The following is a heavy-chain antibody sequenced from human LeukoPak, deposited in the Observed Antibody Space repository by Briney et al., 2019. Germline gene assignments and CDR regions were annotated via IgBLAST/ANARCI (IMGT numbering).Heavy chain of an antibody. CDR3: ARRYCSGADCYGGDSYYYMDV. V-gene: IGHV3-20*04. CDR1: GFTFDDYG. J-gene: IGHJ6*03. D-gene: IGHD2-2*01. CDR2: INWNGGST. Sequence: GGSLRLSCAASGFTFDDYGMSWVRQAPGKGLEWVSGINWNGGSTGYADSVKSRVTISVDTSKNQFSLRLTSVTAADTAVYYCARRYCSGADCYGGDSYYYMDVWGKGTTVTISS.